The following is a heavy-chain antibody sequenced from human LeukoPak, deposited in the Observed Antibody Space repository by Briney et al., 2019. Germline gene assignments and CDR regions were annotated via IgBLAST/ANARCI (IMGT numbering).Heavy chain of an antibody. CDR3: ARWRCSSTSCYENDAFDI. Sequence: SETLSLTCAVYGGSFSGYYWSWVRQPPGKGLEWIGEVNHSGSTNYNPSLKSRVTISVDTSKNQFSLKLSSVTAADTAVYYCARWRCSSTSCYENDAFDIWGQGTMLTVSS. D-gene: IGHD2-2*01. J-gene: IGHJ3*02. CDR2: VNHSGST. CDR1: GGSFSGYY. V-gene: IGHV4-34*01.